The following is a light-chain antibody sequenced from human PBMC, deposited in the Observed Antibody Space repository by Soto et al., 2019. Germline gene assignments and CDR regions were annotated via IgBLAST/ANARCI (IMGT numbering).Light chain of an antibody. CDR1: NSNIGAGYD. J-gene: IGLJ2*01. CDR3: QSYDSSLSGSV. Sequence: QSVLTQPPSMSGAPGQRVTISCSGSNSNIGAGYDVHWYQQLPGTAPKLLLYGNTNRPSGVPDRFSGSKSGTSASLAITGIQADDEADYYCQSYDSSLSGSVFGGGTKLTVL. V-gene: IGLV1-40*01. CDR2: GNT.